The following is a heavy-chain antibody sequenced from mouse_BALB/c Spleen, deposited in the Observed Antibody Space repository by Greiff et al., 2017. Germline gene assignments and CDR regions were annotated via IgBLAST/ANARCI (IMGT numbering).Heavy chain of an antibody. V-gene: IGHV5-6-3*01. CDR3: ARGTGTGY. CDR2: INSNGGST. D-gene: IGHD4-1*01. CDR1: GFTFSSYG. J-gene: IGHJ2*01. Sequence: EVQRVESGGGLVQPGGSLKLSCAASGFTFSSYGMSWVRQTPDKRLELVATINSNGGSTYYPDSVKGRFTISRDNAKNTLYLQMSSLKSEDTAMYYCARGTGTGYWGQGTTLTVSS.